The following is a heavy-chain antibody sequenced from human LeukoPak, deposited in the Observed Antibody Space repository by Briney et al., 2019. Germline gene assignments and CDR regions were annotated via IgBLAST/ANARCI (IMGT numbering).Heavy chain of an antibody. V-gene: IGHV3-66*01. J-gene: IGHJ2*01. CDR1: GFTVSSNY. CDR3: ARDQLGYYGSGSNAKIYWYFDL. D-gene: IGHD3-10*01. CDR2: IYSGGST. Sequence: GGSLRLSCAASGFTVSSNYMSWVRQAPGKGLEWVSVIYSGGSTYYADSVKGRFTISRDNAKNSLYLQMNSLRAEDTAAYYCARDQLGYYGSGSNAKIYWYFDLWGRGTLVTVSS.